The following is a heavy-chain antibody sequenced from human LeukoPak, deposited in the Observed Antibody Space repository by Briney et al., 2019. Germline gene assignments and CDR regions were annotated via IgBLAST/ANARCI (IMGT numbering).Heavy chain of an antibody. CDR3: ARGGRYFYESRFDS. J-gene: IGHJ4*02. D-gene: IGHD3-22*01. V-gene: IGHV1-2*02. CDR1: GYTFTGYY. CDR2: ISRNSGGT. Sequence: ASVKVSCKTSGYTFTGYYIHWVRQAPGQGLEWMGWISRNSGGTNYAEKFQGRVTMTTDTSISAAYMELSSLRSDDTAVYYCARGGRYFYESRFDSWGQGTLVTVSS.